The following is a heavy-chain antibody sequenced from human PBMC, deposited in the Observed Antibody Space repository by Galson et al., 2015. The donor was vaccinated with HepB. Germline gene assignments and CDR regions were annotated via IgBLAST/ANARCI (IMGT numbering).Heavy chain of an antibody. Sequence: SLRLSCAASGFTFSSYSMNWVRQAPGKGLEWVSYISSSSSTIYYADSVKGRFTISRDNAKNSLYLQMNSLSAEDTAVYYCASESSGSYYSRLGYWGQGTLVTVSS. D-gene: IGHD3-10*01. CDR1: GFTFSSYS. V-gene: IGHV3-48*04. J-gene: IGHJ4*02. CDR3: ASESSGSYYSRLGY. CDR2: ISSSSSTI.